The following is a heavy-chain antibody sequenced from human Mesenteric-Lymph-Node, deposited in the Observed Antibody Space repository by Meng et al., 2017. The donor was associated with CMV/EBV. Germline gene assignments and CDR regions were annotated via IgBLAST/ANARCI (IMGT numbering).Heavy chain of an antibody. CDR2: VYYSGTT. Sequence: GSLRLSCTVSGGSISSRSYYWGWIRQPPGKGLDWIGSVYYSGTTYYNPSLKSRVTISVDTSKNQFSLKLSSVTAADTAVYYCARYCSSTSCYQGAFDIWGQGTMVTVSS. CDR1: GGSISSRSYY. J-gene: IGHJ3*02. CDR3: ARYCSSTSCYQGAFDI. D-gene: IGHD2-2*01. V-gene: IGHV4-39*07.